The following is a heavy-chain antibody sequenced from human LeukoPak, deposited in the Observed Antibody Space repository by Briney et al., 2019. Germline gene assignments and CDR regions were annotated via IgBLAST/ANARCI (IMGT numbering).Heavy chain of an antibody. V-gene: IGHV4-39*06. CDR1: GGAISSSSYS. D-gene: IGHD3-16*02. CDR3: ARRGTYYDYVWGSYRPGNWFDP. J-gene: IGHJ5*02. Sequence: SETRSFTCTVSGGAISSSSYSWGWIRQPPGKGLEWIGSIYYSGSAYYNPSLKSRVTISVDTSTIQFALKLSSVTAADTAVYYCARRGTYYDYVWGSYRPGNWFDPWGQGTLVTVSS. CDR2: IYYSGSA.